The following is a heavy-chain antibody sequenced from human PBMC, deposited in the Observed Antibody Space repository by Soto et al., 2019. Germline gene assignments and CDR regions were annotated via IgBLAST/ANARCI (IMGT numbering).Heavy chain of an antibody. CDR3: ARAGDDDFWSGFYGMDV. CDR1: GYTFTSYG. V-gene: IGHV1-18*01. J-gene: IGHJ6*02. CDR2: ISAYNGNK. Sequence: QVQLVQSGAEVKKPGASVKVSCKASGYTFTSYGISWVRQAPGQGLEWMGWISAYNGNKNYAQKLQGRVTMTTDTSTSTAYMELRSLRSDDTAVYYCARAGDDDFWSGFYGMDVWGQGTTVTVSS. D-gene: IGHD3-3*01.